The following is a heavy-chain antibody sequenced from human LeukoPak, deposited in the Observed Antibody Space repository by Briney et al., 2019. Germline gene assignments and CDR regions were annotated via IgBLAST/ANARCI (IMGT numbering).Heavy chain of an antibody. J-gene: IGHJ3*02. CDR2: INPNSGGT. CDR1: GYTFTGYY. V-gene: IGHV1-2*02. CDR3: ARPGTDAFDI. Sequence: ASVKVSCKASGYTFTGYYMHWVRQAPGQGLEWMGWINPNSGGTNYAQKFQGRVTMTRDTSNSTACMELSRLRSDDTAVYHCARPGTDAFDIWGQGTMVTVSS.